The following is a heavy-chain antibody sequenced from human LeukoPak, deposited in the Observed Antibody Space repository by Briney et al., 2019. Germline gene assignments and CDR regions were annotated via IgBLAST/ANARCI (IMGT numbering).Heavy chain of an antibody. J-gene: IGHJ4*02. CDR1: GFTFSSYS. CDR2: ISSTSSYI. Sequence: GGSLRLSCAASGFTFSSYSFNWVRQAPGKGLEWVSSISSTSSYIYYADSVKGRFTISRDNAKNSLYLQMNSLRAEDTAVYYCARDRADYGDYWEGYDYWGQGTLVTVSS. D-gene: IGHD4-17*01. CDR3: ARDRADYGDYWEGYDY. V-gene: IGHV3-21*01.